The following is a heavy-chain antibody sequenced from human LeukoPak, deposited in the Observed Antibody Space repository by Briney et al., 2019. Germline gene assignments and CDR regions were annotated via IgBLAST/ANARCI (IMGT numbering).Heavy chain of an antibody. CDR3: AREDYYGSGSYYKP. D-gene: IGHD3-10*01. J-gene: IGHJ4*02. CDR1: GFTFSSYS. V-gene: IGHV3-21*01. Sequence: GGSLRLSCAASGFTFSSYSMNWVRQAPGKGLEWVSSISGSSSYIYYADSVKGRFTISRDNAKNSLYLQMNSLRAEDTAVYYCAREDYYGSGSYYKPWGQGTLVTVSS. CDR2: ISGSSSYI.